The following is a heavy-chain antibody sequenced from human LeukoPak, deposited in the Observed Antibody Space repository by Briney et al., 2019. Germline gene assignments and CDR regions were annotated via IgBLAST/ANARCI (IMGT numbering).Heavy chain of an antibody. Sequence: RASVKVSCKASGYTFTSYGISWVRQAPGQGLEWMGWISAYNGNTNYAQKLQGRVTMTEDTSTDTAYMELSSLRSEDTAVYYCATGGDGYRSTDYWGQGTLVTVSS. CDR2: ISAYNGNT. V-gene: IGHV1-18*01. D-gene: IGHD5-24*01. CDR3: ATGGDGYRSTDY. J-gene: IGHJ4*02. CDR1: GYTFTSYG.